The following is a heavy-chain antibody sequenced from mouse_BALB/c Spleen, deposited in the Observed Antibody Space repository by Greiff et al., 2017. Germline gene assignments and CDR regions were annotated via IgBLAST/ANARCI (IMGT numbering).Heavy chain of an antibody. CDR2: IWAGGST. CDR3: AREGVLRSSFAY. V-gene: IGHV2-9*02. D-gene: IGHD1-1*01. CDR1: GFSLTSYG. Sequence: QVQLKQSGPGLVAPSQSLSITCTVSGFSLTSYGVHWVRQPPGKGLEWLGVIWAGGSTNYNSALMSRLSISKDNSKGQVFLKMNSLQTDDTAMYYCAREGVLRSSFAYWGQGTLVTVSA. J-gene: IGHJ3*01.